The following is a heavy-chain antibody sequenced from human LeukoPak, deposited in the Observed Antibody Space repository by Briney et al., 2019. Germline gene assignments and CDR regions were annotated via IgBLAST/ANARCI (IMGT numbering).Heavy chain of an antibody. V-gene: IGHV3-74*01. Sequence: QPGGSLRLSCAASGSTLSSYWMHWVRQALGMGLVWVSRINGDGVTTTYADSVKDRFAISRDDAKNTLFLQMNTLRAEDTAVYYCVRGGLLRSFDSWGQGALVTVSS. CDR1: GSTLSSYW. D-gene: IGHD2/OR15-2a*01. CDR3: VRGGLLRSFDS. CDR2: INGDGVTT. J-gene: IGHJ4*02.